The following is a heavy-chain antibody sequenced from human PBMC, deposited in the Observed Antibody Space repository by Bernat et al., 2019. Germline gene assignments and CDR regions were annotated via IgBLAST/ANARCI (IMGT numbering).Heavy chain of an antibody. CDR1: GDSINYYY. D-gene: IGHD1-1*01. CDR2: IYASGST. Sequence: QVQLLESGPGLLKPSETLSLTCTVSGDSINYYYWSWIRQPAGKGLEWIGRIYASGSTNYNPSLKSRVTMSIDTSNNQFSLNIWSVTAADTAVYYCARLYSQNWSEYYFDYWGQGILVTVSP. V-gene: IGHV4-4*07. CDR3: ARLYSQNWSEYYFDY. J-gene: IGHJ4*02.